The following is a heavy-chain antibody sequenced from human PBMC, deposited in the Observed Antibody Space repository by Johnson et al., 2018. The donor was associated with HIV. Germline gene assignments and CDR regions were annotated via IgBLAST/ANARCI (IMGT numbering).Heavy chain of an antibody. CDR1: GFTFSNYW. V-gene: IGHV3-74*02. J-gene: IGHJ3*02. D-gene: IGHD3-3*01. CDR2: INNDGSST. Sequence: VQLVESGGGVVQPGGSLRLSCAASGFTFSNYWMHWVRQAPGKGLVWVSRINNDGSSTNYADSVKGRFTISRGNAKNTLYPQRSSLRAEDTAVYYCAATYYNFWSGYSGALDIWGQGTMVTVSS. CDR3: AATYYNFWSGYSGALDI.